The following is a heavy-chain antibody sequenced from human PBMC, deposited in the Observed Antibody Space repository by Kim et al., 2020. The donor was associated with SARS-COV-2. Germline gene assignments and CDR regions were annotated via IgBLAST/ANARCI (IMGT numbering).Heavy chain of an antibody. Sequence: KGRFTISRDNAKNSRYLQMNSLGAEDTAVYYCARDGVAAADSYYYYGMDVWGQGTTVTVSS. CDR3: ARDGVAAADSYYYYGMDV. D-gene: IGHD6-13*01. V-gene: IGHV3-11*05. J-gene: IGHJ6*02.